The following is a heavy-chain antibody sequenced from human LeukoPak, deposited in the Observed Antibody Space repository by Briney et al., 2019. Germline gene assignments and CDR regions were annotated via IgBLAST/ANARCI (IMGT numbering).Heavy chain of an antibody. CDR3: AKGPQWATGVAFDI. Sequence: AGVSLRLSCAASGFTFSSYSMNWVRQAPGKGLEWVSYISSSSSTIYYAGSVKGRFTISRDNSKDTLYLQMNSLRAEDTALYYCAKGPQWATGVAFDIWGQGTMVTVSS. V-gene: IGHV3-48*01. D-gene: IGHD6-19*01. CDR2: ISSSSSTI. CDR1: GFTFSSYS. J-gene: IGHJ3*02.